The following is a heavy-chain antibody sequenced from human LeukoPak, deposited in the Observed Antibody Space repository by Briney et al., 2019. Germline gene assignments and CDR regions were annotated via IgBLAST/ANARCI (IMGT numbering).Heavy chain of an antibody. Sequence: GGSLRLSCAASGFTFSSYWMHWVRQAPGKWLVWVSRINSDGSSTSYADSVKGRFTISRDNAKNTLYLLMNSLRAEDTAVYYCARPPGEFLYMDVWGKGTTVTVSS. CDR2: INSDGSST. J-gene: IGHJ6*03. V-gene: IGHV3-74*01. CDR1: GFTFSSYW. CDR3: ARPPGEFLYMDV. D-gene: IGHD3-10*01.